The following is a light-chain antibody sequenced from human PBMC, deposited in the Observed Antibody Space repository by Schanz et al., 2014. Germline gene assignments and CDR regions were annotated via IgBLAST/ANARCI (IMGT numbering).Light chain of an antibody. Sequence: VIWMTQSPSLVSASTGDRVTISCRMSQGIRSYLAWYQQKPGKAPELLIYGASTLQSGVPPRFSGSGSGTDFTLTISSLQPEDFATYFCQQANRFPLTFGGGTKVQI. CDR3: QQANRFPLT. CDR2: GAS. CDR1: QGIRSY. V-gene: IGKV1D-8*03. J-gene: IGKJ4*01.